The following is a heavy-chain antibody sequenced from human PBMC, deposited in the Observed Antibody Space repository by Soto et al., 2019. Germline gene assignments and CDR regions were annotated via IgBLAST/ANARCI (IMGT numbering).Heavy chain of an antibody. Sequence: ASETLSLPCTVSGGSIRSYYWRWIRQPPGKGLEWIGYIYYSGSTNYNPSLKSRVTISVDTSKNQFSLKLSSVTAADTAVYYCARGPYDSSGYYYVNNWFDPWGQGTLVTVSS. CDR2: IYYSGST. D-gene: IGHD3-22*01. CDR1: GGSIRSYY. CDR3: ARGPYDSSGYYYVNNWFDP. V-gene: IGHV4-59*01. J-gene: IGHJ5*02.